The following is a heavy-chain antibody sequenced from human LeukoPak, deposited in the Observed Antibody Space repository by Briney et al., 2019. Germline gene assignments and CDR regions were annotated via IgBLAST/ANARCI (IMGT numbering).Heavy chain of an antibody. V-gene: IGHV1-18*01. CDR1: GGTFISYA. CDR3: ARDRDTGTFDY. CDR2: ISTENRNT. J-gene: IGHJ4*02. D-gene: IGHD5-18*01. Sequence: ASVKVSCKASGGTFISYAITWVRQAPGQGLEWMGWISTENRNTNYAQKLQGRITMTTDTSTSTVYMELRTLRSDDTAIYYCARDRDTGTFDYWGQGTLVTVSS.